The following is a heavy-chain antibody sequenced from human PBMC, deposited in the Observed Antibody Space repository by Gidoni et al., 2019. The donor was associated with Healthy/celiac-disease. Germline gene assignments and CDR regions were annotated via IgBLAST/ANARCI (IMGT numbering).Heavy chain of an antibody. Sequence: EVQLLESGGGLVQPGGSLGLSCAASGFTFRSYAMSWVRQAPGKGLEWVSAISGSGGSTYYADSVKGRFTISRDNSKNTLYLQMNSLRAEDTAVYYCAKDGQRDSSGWYEFAQSAATFWYFDLWGRGTLVTVSS. CDR1: GFTFRSYA. CDR3: AKDGQRDSSGWYEFAQSAATFWYFDL. D-gene: IGHD6-19*01. CDR2: ISGSGGST. J-gene: IGHJ2*01. V-gene: IGHV3-23*01.